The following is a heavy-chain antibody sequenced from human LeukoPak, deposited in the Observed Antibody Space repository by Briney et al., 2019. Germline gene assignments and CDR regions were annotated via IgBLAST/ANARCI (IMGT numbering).Heavy chain of an antibody. D-gene: IGHD3-10*01. Sequence: SQTLSLTCAVAGVSISSGGYSWSWIRQPPGRGLEWIGYIYHTGSTYYNPCLKSRVTISVDRSKNQFPPKLSSVTAADTAVYYCARGRVTMVRGVIIRGFDYWGQGTLVTVSS. J-gene: IGHJ4*02. CDR2: IYHTGST. CDR1: GVSISSGGYS. V-gene: IGHV4-30-2*01. CDR3: ARGRVTMVRGVIIRGFDY.